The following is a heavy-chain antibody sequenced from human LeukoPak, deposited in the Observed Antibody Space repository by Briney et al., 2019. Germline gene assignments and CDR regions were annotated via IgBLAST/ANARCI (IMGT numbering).Heavy chain of an antibody. J-gene: IGHJ4*02. CDR2: MHPDSGGT. V-gene: IGHV1-2*02. D-gene: IGHD3-16*01. CDR3: TTRGGDTLMRTEAFDY. Sequence: ASVKVSCKASGYTFTDYYIHWVRQAPGQGLEWMWWMHPDSGGTNYAQKFKGRVTMTRDTSINTAYMDLRRLTSDDTAIYYCTTRGGDTLMRTEAFDYWGLGTLVTVSS. CDR1: GYTFTDYY.